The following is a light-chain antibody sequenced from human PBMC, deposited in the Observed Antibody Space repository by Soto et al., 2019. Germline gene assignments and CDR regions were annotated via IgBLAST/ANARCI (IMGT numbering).Light chain of an antibody. CDR2: EVT. J-gene: IGLJ1*01. V-gene: IGLV2-23*02. CDR1: SSDLGSHNL. CDR3: CSCADTGTYV. Sequence: QSVLTQPASVSGSPGQSITISCTGTSSDLGSHNLVSWYQQHPGKVPKLILYEVTKRPSGVSNRFSGSKSGNTASLTISGLQPEDEADYYCCSCADTGTYVFGSGTKVTV.